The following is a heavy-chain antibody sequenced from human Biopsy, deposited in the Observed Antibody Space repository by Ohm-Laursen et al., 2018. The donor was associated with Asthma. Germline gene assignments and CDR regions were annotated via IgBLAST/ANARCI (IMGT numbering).Heavy chain of an antibody. V-gene: IGHV1-18*01. Sequence: ASVKVSCKTSGYTFNSAGITWERQAPGQGLERMGWISVYNGNTKVAQKLQDRVTMITDTSTSTAYMELRSLRSDDTAVYFCARAVDYSHYYGIDVWGQGTTVTVS. D-gene: IGHD3-10*01. J-gene: IGHJ6*02. CDR1: GYTFNSAG. CDR3: ARAVDYSHYYGIDV. CDR2: ISVYNGNT.